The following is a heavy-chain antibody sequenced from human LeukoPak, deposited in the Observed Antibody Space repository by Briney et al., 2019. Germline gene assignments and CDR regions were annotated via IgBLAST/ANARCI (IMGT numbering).Heavy chain of an antibody. J-gene: IGHJ3*02. CDR3: AKDIGPLRGPGAFDI. Sequence: PGGSLRLSCAASGFTFDDYAMHWVRQAPGKGLEWVSGISWNSGSIGYADSVKGRFTISRDNAKNSLYLQMNSLRAEDTALYYCAKDIGPLRGPGAFDIWGQGTMVTVSS. CDR1: GFTFDDYA. V-gene: IGHV3-9*01. D-gene: IGHD3-10*01. CDR2: ISWNSGSI.